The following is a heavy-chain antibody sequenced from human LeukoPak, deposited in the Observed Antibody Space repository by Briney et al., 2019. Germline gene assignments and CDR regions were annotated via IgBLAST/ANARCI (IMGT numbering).Heavy chain of an antibody. CDR3: ARDLSYYGSGSYPDY. V-gene: IGHV3-11*04. Sequence: PGESLRLSCAASGFTFSDYYMSWIRQAPGDGLEWVSYISSSGSTIYYADSVKGRFTISRDNAKNSLYLQMNSLRAEDTAVYYCARDLSYYGSGSYPDYWGQGTLVTVSS. CDR2: ISSSGSTI. CDR1: GFTFSDYY. D-gene: IGHD3-10*01. J-gene: IGHJ4*02.